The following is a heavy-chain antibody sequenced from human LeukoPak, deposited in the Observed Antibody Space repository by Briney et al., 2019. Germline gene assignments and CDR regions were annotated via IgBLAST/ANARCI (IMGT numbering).Heavy chain of an antibody. V-gene: IGHV3-74*01. CDR3: ARVRRGELPYIHPEIPGHFDY. CDR1: GFTFSSYW. Sequence: PGGSLRLSCAASGFTFSSYWMHWVRQAPGKGLVWVSRINSDGSSTSYADSVKGRFTISRDNAKNTLYLQMNSLRAEDTAVYYCARVRRGELPYIHPEIPGHFDYWGQGTLVTVSS. D-gene: IGHD1-26*01. J-gene: IGHJ4*02. CDR2: INSDGSST.